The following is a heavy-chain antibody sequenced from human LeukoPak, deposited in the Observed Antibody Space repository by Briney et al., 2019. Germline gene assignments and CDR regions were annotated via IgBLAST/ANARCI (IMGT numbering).Heavy chain of an antibody. D-gene: IGHD4-17*01. V-gene: IGHV1-69-2*01. CDR3: APSRYYGDYRVFDY. J-gene: IGHJ4*02. CDR1: GYTFTDYY. Sequence: ASVKVSCKASGYTFTDYYMHWVRLAPGKGLEWMGRVDPEDGETIYAEKFQGRVTITADTSTDIVYMELSSLRSEDTAVYYCAPSRYYGDYRVFDYWGQGTLVTVSS. CDR2: VDPEDGET.